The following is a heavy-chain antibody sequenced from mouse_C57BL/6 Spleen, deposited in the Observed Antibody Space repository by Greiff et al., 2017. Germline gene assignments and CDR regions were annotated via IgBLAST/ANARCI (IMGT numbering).Heavy chain of an antibody. J-gene: IGHJ3*01. D-gene: IGHD3-2*02. CDR2: INPSNGGT. Sequence: VQLQQPGTELVKPGASVKLSCKASGYTFTSYWMHWVKQRPGQGLEWFGNINPSNGGTNYNEKFKSKVTLTVDKSSSTVYMQLSRLTSEDSAVYYCAETAQATPFAYWGQGTLVTVSA. CDR1: GYTFTSYW. CDR3: AETAQATPFAY. V-gene: IGHV1-53*01.